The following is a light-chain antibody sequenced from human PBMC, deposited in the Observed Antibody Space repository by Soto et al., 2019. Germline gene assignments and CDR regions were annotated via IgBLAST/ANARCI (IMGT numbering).Light chain of an antibody. CDR3: STWDASLSGRV. J-gene: IGLJ3*02. CDR1: SSNIGNNF. V-gene: IGLV1-47*02. CDR2: SDD. Sequence: QSVLTQPPSASGTPGQKVTISCSGASSNIGNNFVSWYQQVPGTAPKLLIYSDDQRPSGVPDPVSGSKSGTSASLAISGLRSEDEADYYCSTWDASLSGRVFGGGTKLTVL.